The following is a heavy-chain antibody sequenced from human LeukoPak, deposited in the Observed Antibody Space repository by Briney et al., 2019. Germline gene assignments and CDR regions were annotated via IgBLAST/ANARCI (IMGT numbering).Heavy chain of an antibody. CDR2: ISYDGSNK. CDR1: GLTFISYA. Sequence: PGGPLKLSCEASGLTFISYALTWFRQAPGKGLGWVAVISYDGSNKYYADSVKGRFTISRDNSKNTLYLQMNSLRAEDTAVYYCAKLVGYGDYAFDYWGQGTLVTVSS. J-gene: IGHJ4*02. CDR3: AKLVGYGDYAFDY. V-gene: IGHV3-30*18. D-gene: IGHD4-17*01.